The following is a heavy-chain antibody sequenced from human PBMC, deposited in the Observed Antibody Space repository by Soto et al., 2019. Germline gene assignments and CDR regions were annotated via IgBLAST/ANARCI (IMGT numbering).Heavy chain of an antibody. V-gene: IGHV1-2*02. J-gene: IGHJ4*02. Sequence: ASVKVSCKASGYTFTDYYLHWVRQAPGQGLEWMGWVKPYSDGTKYAQRFQGRVTMTKDTSINTAYMALSRLRSDDTAIYYCARGPKDYYDSTEELDYWGQRTLFTVSS. CDR3: ARGPKDYYDSTEELDY. CDR2: VKPYSDGT. D-gene: IGHD3-22*01. CDR1: GYTFTDYY.